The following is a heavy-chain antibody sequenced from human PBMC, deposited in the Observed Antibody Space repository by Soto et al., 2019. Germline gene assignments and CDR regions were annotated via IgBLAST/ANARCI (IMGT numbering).Heavy chain of an antibody. J-gene: IGHJ6*02. CDR2: IIPIFGTA. Sequence: SVKVSCKASGGTFSSYAISWVRQAPGQGLEWMGGIIPIFGTANYAQKFQGRVTITADESTSTAYMELSSLRSEDTAVYYCARGDGTTKILLVYYGMDVWGQGTTVTVYS. D-gene: IGHD1-7*01. V-gene: IGHV1-69*13. CDR1: GGTFSSYA. CDR3: ARGDGTTKILLVYYGMDV.